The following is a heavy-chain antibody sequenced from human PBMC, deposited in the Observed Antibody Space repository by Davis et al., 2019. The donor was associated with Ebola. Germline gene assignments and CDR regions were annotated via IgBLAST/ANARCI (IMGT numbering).Heavy chain of an antibody. J-gene: IGHJ1*01. CDR3: GREGGGVRGVI. D-gene: IGHD3-10*01. CDR2: IIPIFGTA. Sequence: SVKVSCKASGGTFSSYAISWVRQAPGQGLEWMGGIIPIFGTANYAQKFQGRVTITADESTSTAYMGLSSLRSEDTAVYYCGREGGGVRGVIWGQGTLVTVSS. V-gene: IGHV1-69*13. CDR1: GGTFSSYA.